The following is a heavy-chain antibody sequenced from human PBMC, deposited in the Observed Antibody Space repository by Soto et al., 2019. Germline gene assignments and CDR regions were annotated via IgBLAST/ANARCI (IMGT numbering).Heavy chain of an antibody. J-gene: IGHJ4*02. CDR3: VKDFRVGYDWTHD. CDR1: GFIFSNYA. Sequence: DVQLLESGGDLVQPGGSLRLSCAASGFIFSNYAMRWVRQAPGKGLEWVSLIRGSGGPTNYADSVKGRFTVSRDNSKNILRLQMNSLRAEDTAVYYCVKDFRVGYDWTHDWGQGTLVTVSS. CDR2: IRGSGGPT. D-gene: IGHD5-12*01. V-gene: IGHV3-23*01.